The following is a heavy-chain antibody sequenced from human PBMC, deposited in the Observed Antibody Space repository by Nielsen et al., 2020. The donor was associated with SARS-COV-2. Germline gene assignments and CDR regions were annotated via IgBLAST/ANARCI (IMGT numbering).Heavy chain of an antibody. V-gene: IGHV5-51*01. CDR1: GYSFTSYW. Sequence: GESLKISCKGSGYSFTSYWIGWVRQMPGKGLEWMGIIYPGDSDTRYSPSFQGQVTISADKSISTAYLQWSSLKASDTAMYYCARRRQLERHDYYYMDVWGKGTTVTVSS. D-gene: IGHD1-1*01. J-gene: IGHJ6*03. CDR3: ARRRQLERHDYYYMDV. CDR2: IYPGDSDT.